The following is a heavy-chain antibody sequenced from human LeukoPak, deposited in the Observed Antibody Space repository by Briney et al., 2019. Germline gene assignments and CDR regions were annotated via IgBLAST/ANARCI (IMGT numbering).Heavy chain of an antibody. CDR2: IKQDGSEK. J-gene: IGHJ4*02. D-gene: IGHD6-13*01. CDR3: TRVGSNWYVEVY. V-gene: IGHV3-7*01. Sequence: GGSLRLSCAASGFTFSSYWMSWVRQAPGKGLEWVANIKQDGSEKYYVDSVKGRFTISRDNAKNTLYLQMNSLRAEDTAVYYCTRVGSNWYVEVYWGQGTLVTVSS. CDR1: GFTFSSYW.